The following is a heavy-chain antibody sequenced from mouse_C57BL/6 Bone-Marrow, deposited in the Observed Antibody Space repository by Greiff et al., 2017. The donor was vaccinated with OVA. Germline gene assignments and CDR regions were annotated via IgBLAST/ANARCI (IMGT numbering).Heavy chain of an antibody. D-gene: IGHD3-1*01. V-gene: IGHV1-81*01. CDR3: ARSGYTPGYFDV. CDR1: GYTFTSYG. Sequence: QVQLQQSGAELARPGASVKLSCKASGYTFTSYGISWVKQRTGQGLEWIGEIYPRSGNTYYNEKFKGKATLTADKSSSTAYMELRSLTSEDSAVYFCARSGYTPGYFDVWGTGTTVTVSS. J-gene: IGHJ1*03. CDR2: IYPRSGNT.